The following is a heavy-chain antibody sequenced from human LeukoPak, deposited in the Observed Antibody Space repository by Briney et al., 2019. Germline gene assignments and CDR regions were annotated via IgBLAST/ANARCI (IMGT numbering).Heavy chain of an antibody. Sequence: SETLSLTCTVSGGSISGYYWSWIRQPPGKGLEWIGEINHSGSTNYNPSLKSRVTISVDTSKNQFSLKLSSVTAADTAVYYCARGGVGGSGSYYNVGHWFDPWGQGTLVTVSS. CDR3: ARGGVGGSGSYYNVGHWFDP. D-gene: IGHD3-10*01. CDR2: INHSGST. J-gene: IGHJ5*02. CDR1: GGSISGYY. V-gene: IGHV4-34*01.